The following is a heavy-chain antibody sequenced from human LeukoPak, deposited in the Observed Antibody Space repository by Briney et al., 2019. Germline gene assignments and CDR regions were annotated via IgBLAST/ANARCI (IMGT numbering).Heavy chain of an antibody. CDR2: GFYSGSA. D-gene: IGHD3-16*02. J-gene: IGHJ4*02. CDR3: ARQGMDDYVWGSYRP. V-gene: IGHV4-39*01. Sequence: SETLSLTCTVSGGSISGSSYYWAWVRQPQGKGLECVVSGFYSGSAYSNPSLKSRVTISVDTSRNQFSLKLSSVIAADTAVYYCARQGMDDYVWGSYRPWGQGTLVTVSS. CDR1: GGSISGSSYY.